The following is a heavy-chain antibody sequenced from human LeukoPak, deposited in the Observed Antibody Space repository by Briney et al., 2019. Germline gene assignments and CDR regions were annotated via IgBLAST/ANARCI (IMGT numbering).Heavy chain of an antibody. J-gene: IGHJ4*02. D-gene: IGHD3-10*01. V-gene: IGHV3-23*01. CDR3: AKDYYYGSGSYYFDY. CDR1: GFTFSSYA. Sequence: GGSLRLSCAASGFTFSSYAMSWVRQAPGKGLEWVSAISGSDGSSYYADSVKGRFTISRDNSKNTLYLQMNSLRAEDTAVYYCAKDYYYGSGSYYFDYWGQGTLVTVSS. CDR2: ISGSDGSS.